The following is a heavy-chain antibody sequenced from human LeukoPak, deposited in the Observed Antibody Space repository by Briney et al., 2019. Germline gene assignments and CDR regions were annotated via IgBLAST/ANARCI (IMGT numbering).Heavy chain of an antibody. CDR3: VPGGLAVSGIDY. V-gene: IGHV3-7*01. Sequence: PGGSLRLSCAASGLAFSAYKMHWVRQAPGKGLEWVANITPDGSDRYYVDSLKGRVTISRDNTKSSLYLQLNSLRAEDTAVYYCVPGGLAVSGIDYWGQGALVTVSS. D-gene: IGHD6-19*01. CDR1: GLAFSAYK. J-gene: IGHJ4*02. CDR2: ITPDGSDR.